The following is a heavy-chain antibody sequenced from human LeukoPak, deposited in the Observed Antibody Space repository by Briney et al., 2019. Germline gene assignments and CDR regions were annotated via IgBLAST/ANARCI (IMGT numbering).Heavy chain of an antibody. CDR2: IKTDGSST. D-gene: IGHD5/OR15-5a*01. V-gene: IGHV3-74*01. CDR1: GFTFSSYW. CDR3: ARGVSGTGPDI. J-gene: IGHJ3*02. Sequence: GGSLRLSCAASGFTFSSYWMHWVRQAPGKGLVWVSRIKTDGSSTDYADSVKGRFTISRDNARNTMYLQMNSLRAEDTAVYYCARGVSGTGPDIWGLGTMVTVSS.